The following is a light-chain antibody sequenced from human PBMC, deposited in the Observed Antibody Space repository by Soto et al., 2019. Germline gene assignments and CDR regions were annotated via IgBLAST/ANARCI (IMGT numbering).Light chain of an antibody. CDR3: QHYYAYSRT. Sequence: DIQMTQSPSTLSASVGDTVTITCRASQSIDSWLAWYQQKPGKAPKHLIYKASTLESGVPSRFSGSGSGTEFTLTISSLQPDDFATYCCQHYYAYSRTFGQGTKLEIK. J-gene: IGKJ2*01. CDR2: KAS. V-gene: IGKV1-5*03. CDR1: QSIDSW.